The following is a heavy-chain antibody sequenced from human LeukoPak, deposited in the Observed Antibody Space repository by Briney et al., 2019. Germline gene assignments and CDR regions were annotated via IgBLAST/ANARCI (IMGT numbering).Heavy chain of an antibody. J-gene: IGHJ4*02. CDR3: AKDSGWFRFDY. CDR2: IKQDGSDK. Sequence: GGSLRLSCAASGFTFSTSWMTWVRQAPGKGLEWVANIKQDGSDKYYMDSVKGLFTISRDNAKNSLYLQMNSLRAEDTAVYYCAKDSGWFRFDYWGQGTLVTVSS. V-gene: IGHV3-7*03. D-gene: IGHD6-13*01. CDR1: GFTFSTSW.